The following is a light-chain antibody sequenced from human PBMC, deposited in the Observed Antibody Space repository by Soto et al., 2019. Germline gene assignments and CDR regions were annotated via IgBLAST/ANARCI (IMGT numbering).Light chain of an antibody. Sequence: DIQLTQSPSSLSASVGDRVTITCQATQAIITYLNWFHQKPGKAPNLLIYDASHLETGVPSRISGSGSGTEFIFTISSLQPEDTGTYYCQQYHNLPLTFGGGTKVEV. J-gene: IGKJ4*01. CDR2: DAS. CDR3: QQYHNLPLT. CDR1: QAIITY. V-gene: IGKV1-33*01.